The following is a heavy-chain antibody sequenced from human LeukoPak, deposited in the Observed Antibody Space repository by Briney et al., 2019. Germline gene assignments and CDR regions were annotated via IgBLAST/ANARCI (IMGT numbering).Heavy chain of an antibody. CDR3: ARGSHYYDSSGYFFGNRLYYFDY. J-gene: IGHJ4*02. V-gene: IGHV1-18*01. CDR2: ISAYNGNT. D-gene: IGHD3-22*01. Sequence: ASVKLSCKPSGYTFTSYGISWVRQAPGHRLEGMGWISAYNGNTNSAQKLEGRVTMTTDTSTSTAYMELRSLRSDDTAVYYCARGSHYYDSSGYFFGNRLYYFDYWGQGTLVTVSS. CDR1: GYTFTSYG.